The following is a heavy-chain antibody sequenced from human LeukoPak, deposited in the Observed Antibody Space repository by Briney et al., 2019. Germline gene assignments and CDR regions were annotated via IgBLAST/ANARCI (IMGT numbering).Heavy chain of an antibody. CDR1: GYTFTGYY. V-gene: IGHV1-2*02. CDR3: AGAPAPLGAAGTEYYYGMDV. Sequence: GASVKVSCKASGYTFTGYYMHWVRQAPGQGLEWMGWINPNSGGTNYAQKFQGRVTMTRDTSISTAYMELSRLRSDDTAVYYCAGAPAPLGAAGTEYYYGMDVWGQGTTVTVSS. D-gene: IGHD6-13*01. J-gene: IGHJ6*02. CDR2: INPNSGGT.